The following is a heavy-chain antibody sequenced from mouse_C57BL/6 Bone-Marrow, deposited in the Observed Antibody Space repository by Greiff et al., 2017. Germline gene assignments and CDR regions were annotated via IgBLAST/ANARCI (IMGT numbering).Heavy chain of an antibody. Sequence: VQLQQPGAELVKPGASVKLSCKASGYTFTSYWMHWVKQRPGQGLEWIGMIHPNSGSTNYNEKFKSKATLTVDKSSSTAYMQLSSLTSEDSAVXYCARSEDYYGLSGDYWGQGTSVTVSS. CDR2: IHPNSGST. J-gene: IGHJ4*01. CDR3: ARSEDYYGLSGDY. V-gene: IGHV1-64*01. D-gene: IGHD1-1*01. CDR1: GYTFTSYW.